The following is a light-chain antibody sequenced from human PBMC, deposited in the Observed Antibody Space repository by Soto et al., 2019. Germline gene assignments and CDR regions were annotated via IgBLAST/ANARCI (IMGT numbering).Light chain of an antibody. V-gene: IGLV1-51*01. CDR3: GTWDSSLSAHV. Sequence: QSALTQPPSLSAAPGQTVTISCSGSTSNIGNNYVSWYRQLPGTAPKLLIYDTYKRPSAIPDRFSGANTGTSATLVITGLQTGDEDDDYCGTWDSSLSAHVFGTGTKVTVL. J-gene: IGLJ1*01. CDR2: DTY. CDR1: TSNIGNNY.